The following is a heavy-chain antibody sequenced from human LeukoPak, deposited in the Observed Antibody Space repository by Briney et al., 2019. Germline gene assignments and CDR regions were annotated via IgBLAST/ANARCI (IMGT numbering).Heavy chain of an antibody. J-gene: IGHJ4*02. Sequence: ASVKVSCKASGYTFTGFYMHWVRQAPGQGVEWMGWIDPNIGTTKYSQKFQGRVTMTRDTSISEVYMELSRLRSDDTAVYYCARLLEHYYFDASGYYDDDYWGQGTPIIVSS. D-gene: IGHD3-22*01. CDR2: IDPNIGTT. CDR3: ARLLEHYYFDASGYYDDDY. V-gene: IGHV1-2*02. CDR1: GYTFTGFY.